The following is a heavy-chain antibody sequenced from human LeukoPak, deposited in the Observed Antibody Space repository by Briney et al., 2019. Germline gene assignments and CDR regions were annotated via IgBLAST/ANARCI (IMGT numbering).Heavy chain of an antibody. CDR1: GYSFPNYW. J-gene: IGHJ5*02. CDR3: ARGPYAYTSSATLGSYNWFDP. V-gene: IGHV5-51*01. CDR2: IYPGDSHT. D-gene: IGHD2-2*02. Sequence: GESLKISCKGSGYSFPNYWIGWVRQMPGKGLEWMGIIYPGDSHTRYSPSFQDQVTISVDKSISTAYLQWSSLKASDTAMYYCARGPYAYTSSATLGSYNWFDPWGQGSLVTVSS.